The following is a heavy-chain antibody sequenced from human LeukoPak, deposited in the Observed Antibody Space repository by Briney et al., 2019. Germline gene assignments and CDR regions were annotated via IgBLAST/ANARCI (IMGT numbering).Heavy chain of an antibody. Sequence: SEALSLTCTVSGDSITGYYWGWIRQPPGKGLEWIGEVNHGGSTNYNPSLKSRVTISVDTSKNQFSLKLSSVTAADTAVYYCARDHITMVRGVIITDWYFDLWGRGTLVTVSS. J-gene: IGHJ2*01. CDR3: ARDHITMVRGVIITDWYFDL. CDR1: GDSITGYY. CDR2: VNHGGST. V-gene: IGHV4-34*01. D-gene: IGHD3-10*01.